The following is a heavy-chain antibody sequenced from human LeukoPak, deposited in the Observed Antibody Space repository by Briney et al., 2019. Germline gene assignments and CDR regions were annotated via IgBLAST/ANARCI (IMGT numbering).Heavy chain of an antibody. V-gene: IGHV3-30*02. Sequence: PGGSLRLSCAASGFTFSSYGMHWVRQAPGKGLEWVAFIRYDGSNKYYADSVKGRFTISRDNAKNTLYLQMNSLRAEDTAVYYCAKILDPYCTNGVCYFDYWGQGTLVTVSS. CDR3: AKILDPYCTNGVCYFDY. CDR2: IRYDGSNK. D-gene: IGHD2-8*01. J-gene: IGHJ4*02. CDR1: GFTFSSYG.